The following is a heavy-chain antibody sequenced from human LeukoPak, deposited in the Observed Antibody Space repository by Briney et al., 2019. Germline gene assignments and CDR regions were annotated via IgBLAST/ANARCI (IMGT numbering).Heavy chain of an antibody. D-gene: IGHD1-26*01. Sequence: PSQTLSLTCAISGDSVSSNSAAWSWIRQSPSRGLEWLGRTYYRSKWYNDYAVSVKGRITINPDTSKNQFSLQLNSVTPEDTAVYYCTRGSRPWTFDYWGQGTLVTVSS. CDR2: TYYRSKWYN. J-gene: IGHJ4*02. CDR1: GDSVSSNSAA. CDR3: TRGSRPWTFDY. V-gene: IGHV6-1*01.